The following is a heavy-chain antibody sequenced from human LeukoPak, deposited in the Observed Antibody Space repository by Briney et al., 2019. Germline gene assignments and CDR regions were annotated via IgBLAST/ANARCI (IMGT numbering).Heavy chain of an antibody. J-gene: IGHJ4*02. V-gene: IGHV4-34*01. D-gene: IGHD6-13*01. CDR2: INHSGST. CDR1: GGSFSGYY. Sequence: PSETLSLTCAVYGGSFSGYYWSWIRQPPGKGLEWIGEINHSGSTNYTPSLKSRVTISVDTSKNQFSLKLSSVTAADTAVYYCARSYVIAAAGTYGYWGQGTLVTVSS. CDR3: ARSYVIAAAGTYGY.